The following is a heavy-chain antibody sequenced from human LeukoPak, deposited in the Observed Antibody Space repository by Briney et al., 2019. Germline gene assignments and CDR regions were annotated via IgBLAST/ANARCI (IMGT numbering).Heavy chain of an antibody. D-gene: IGHD5-18*01. CDR1: GYTLTELS. CDR2: LYPEDGET. Sequence: ASVKVSCKVSGYTLTELSMHWVRQAPGKGLEWMGGLYPEDGETIYAQKLQGRVTMTEDTSTDTAYMELSSLRSEDTAVYYCATGLFFQVDTAMATVPYFDYWGQGTLVTVSS. V-gene: IGHV1-24*01. J-gene: IGHJ4*02. CDR3: ATGLFFQVDTAMATVPYFDY.